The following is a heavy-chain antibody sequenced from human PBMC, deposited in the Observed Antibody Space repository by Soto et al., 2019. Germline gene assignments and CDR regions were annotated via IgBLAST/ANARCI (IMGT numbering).Heavy chain of an antibody. V-gene: IGHV4-30-4*01. J-gene: IGHJ4*02. Sequence: QVQLQESGPGLVKPSQTLSLTCSVSGASISSGDSYWTWIRQPPGKGLEWIGYIHYSGTTYYNPSLKSRVTISVDTSRNQFSLKLSSVTAADTAVYFCARDKSLTTDFDYWGQGPLVTVSS. D-gene: IGHD3-22*01. CDR1: GASISSGDSY. CDR2: IHYSGTT. CDR3: ARDKSLTTDFDY.